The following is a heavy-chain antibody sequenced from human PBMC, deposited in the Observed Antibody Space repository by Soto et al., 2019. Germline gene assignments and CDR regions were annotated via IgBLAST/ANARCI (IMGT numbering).Heavy chain of an antibody. CDR1: VGSFSGYY. V-gene: IGHV4-34*01. CDR2: INHSGST. Sequence: PSETLSLTCAVYVGSFSGYYWSWIRQPPGEGLEWIGKINHSGSTNYNPSLKSRVTISVDTSKNQFSLKLSSVTAADTAVYYCARSLYYDILTGYYHYGMEVWGQGTTVTVSS. J-gene: IGHJ6*02. D-gene: IGHD3-9*01. CDR3: ARSLYYDILTGYYHYGMEV.